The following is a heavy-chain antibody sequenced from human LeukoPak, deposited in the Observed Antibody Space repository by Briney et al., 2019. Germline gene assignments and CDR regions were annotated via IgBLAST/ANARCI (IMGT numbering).Heavy chain of an antibody. Sequence: PTETLPLTCTVTGGSISSYYWSWLRQPAGKGLEWIGRIHTSGSTNYNPSLKSRVTMSVDTSKNHFSLKLSSVTAADTAVYFCARDLDSSSAVDYWGQGTLVTVSS. D-gene: IGHD6-6*01. CDR1: GGSISSYY. CDR3: ARDLDSSSAVDY. CDR2: IHTSGST. V-gene: IGHV4-4*07. J-gene: IGHJ4*02.